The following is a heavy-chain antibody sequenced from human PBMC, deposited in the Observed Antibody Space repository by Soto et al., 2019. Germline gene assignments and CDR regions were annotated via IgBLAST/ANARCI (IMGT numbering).Heavy chain of an antibody. V-gene: IGHV4-39*01. CDR3: ARHVAASDYGDYSYYFDY. CDR1: GGSISSSSYY. CDR2: IYYSGST. J-gene: IGHJ4*02. D-gene: IGHD4-17*01. Sequence: QLQLQESGPGLVKPSETLSLTCTVSGGSISSSSYYWGWIRQPPGKGLEWIGSIYYSGSTYYNPSLKSRVTISVDTSKNQFSLKLSSVTAADTAVYYCARHVAASDYGDYSYYFDYWGQGTLVTVSS.